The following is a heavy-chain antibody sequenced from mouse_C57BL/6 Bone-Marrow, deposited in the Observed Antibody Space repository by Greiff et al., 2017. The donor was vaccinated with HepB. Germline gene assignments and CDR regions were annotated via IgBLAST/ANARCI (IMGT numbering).Heavy chain of an antibody. V-gene: IGHV5-6*01. CDR1: GFTFSTYG. CDR3: TRLAYYYDSEGFAY. D-gene: IGHD1-1*01. J-gene: IGHJ3*01. Sequence: EVQVVESGGELVKPGGSLKLSCAASGFTFSTYGMSWVRQTPDKRLEWVATVSTGGGYTYYPDSVKGRFTISRDNAKNTLYLQMSGLKSEDTAMFYCTRLAYYYDSEGFAYWGQGTLVTVSA. CDR2: VSTGGGYT.